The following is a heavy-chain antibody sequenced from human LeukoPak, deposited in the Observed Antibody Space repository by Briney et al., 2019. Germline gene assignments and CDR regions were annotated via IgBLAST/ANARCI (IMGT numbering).Heavy chain of an antibody. D-gene: IGHD3-22*01. CDR1: GGSISSYY. V-gene: IGHV4-59*08. CDR2: IYYSGST. J-gene: IGHJ4*02. Sequence: PSETLSLTCTVSGGSISSYYWSWIRQPPGKGLEWIGYIYYSGSTNYNPSLKSRVTISVDTSKNQFSLKLSSVTAADTAVYYCARVYKTYYYDSSGRTPYYFDYWGQGTLVTVSS. CDR3: ARVYKTYYYDSSGRTPYYFDY.